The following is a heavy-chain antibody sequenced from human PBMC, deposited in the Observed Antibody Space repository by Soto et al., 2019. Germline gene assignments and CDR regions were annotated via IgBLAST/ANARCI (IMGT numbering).Heavy chain of an antibody. J-gene: IGHJ5*02. CDR3: ARIPVESIMMYWCDP. CDR1: GGSVSSGDYY. D-gene: IGHD3-16*01. V-gene: IGHV4-61*08. CDR2: VYYSGST. Sequence: SATLSLTCTVSGGSVSSGDYYWSWIRQPPGKGLEWIGYVYYSGSTNYNPSLKSRVTISVDKSNNQFSLKLTSVTAADTAVYYWARIPVESIMMYWCDPWGQVTPVTV.